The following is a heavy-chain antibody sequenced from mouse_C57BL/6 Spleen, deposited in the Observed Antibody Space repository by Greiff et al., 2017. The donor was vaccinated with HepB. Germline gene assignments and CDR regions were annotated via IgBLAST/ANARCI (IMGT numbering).Heavy chain of an antibody. CDR3: ARYDGYYGKAMDY. J-gene: IGHJ4*01. Sequence: DVQLVESGGGLVKPGGSLKLSCAASGFTFSDYGMHWVRQAPEKGLEWVAYISSGSSTIYYADTVKGRFTISRDNAKNTLFLQMTSLRSEDTAMYYWARYDGYYGKAMDYWGQGTSVTVSS. CDR1: GFTFSDYG. V-gene: IGHV5-17*01. D-gene: IGHD2-3*01. CDR2: ISSGSSTI.